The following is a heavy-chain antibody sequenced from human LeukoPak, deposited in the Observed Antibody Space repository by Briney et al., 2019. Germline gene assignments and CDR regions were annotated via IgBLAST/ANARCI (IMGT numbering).Heavy chain of an antibody. Sequence: ASVKVSCTASGGTFSSYAISWVRQAPGQGLEWMGAIIPIFVTPNYAQRFQGRVTITADKSTSTAYMELSSLRSEDTAVYYCARVGGDYYGSGSYPYYFDYWGQGTLVTVSS. D-gene: IGHD3-10*01. V-gene: IGHV1-69*06. CDR2: IIPIFVTP. J-gene: IGHJ4*02. CDR1: GGTFSSYA. CDR3: ARVGGDYYGSGSYPYYFDY.